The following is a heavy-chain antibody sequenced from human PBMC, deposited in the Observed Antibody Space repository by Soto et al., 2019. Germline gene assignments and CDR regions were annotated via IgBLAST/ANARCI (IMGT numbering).Heavy chain of an antibody. CDR1: GFTFSSYA. V-gene: IGHV3-30-3*01. CDR2: ISYDGSNK. J-gene: IGHJ4*02. CDR3: ARVPSSSGRAHFDY. D-gene: IGHD2-15*01. Sequence: QVQLVESGGGVVQPGRSLRLSCAASGFTFSSYAMHWVRQAPGKGLGWVAVISYDGSNKYYADSVKGRFTISRDNSKNTLYLQMSSLRAEDTAVYYCARVPSSSGRAHFDYWGQGTLVTVSS.